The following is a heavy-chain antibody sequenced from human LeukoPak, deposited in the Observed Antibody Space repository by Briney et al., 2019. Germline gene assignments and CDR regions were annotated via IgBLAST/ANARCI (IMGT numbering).Heavy chain of an antibody. CDR1: GYTFTGYY. V-gene: IGHV1-2*02. D-gene: IGHD3-10*01. CDR3: ARYYYYGSGTDYYYYGMDV. Sequence: ASVKVSCKASGYTFTGYYMHWVRQAPGQGLEWMGWINPSSGGTNYAQKFQGRVTMTRDTSISTAYMELSRLRSDDTAVYYCARYYYYGSGTDYYYYGMDVWGQGTTVTVSS. CDR2: INPSSGGT. J-gene: IGHJ6*02.